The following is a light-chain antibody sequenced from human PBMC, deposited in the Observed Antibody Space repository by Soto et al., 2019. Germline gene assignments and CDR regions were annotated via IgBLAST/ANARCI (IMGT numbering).Light chain of an antibody. V-gene: IGLV2-11*01. CDR1: SSDVGGYDY. J-gene: IGLJ2*01. Sequence: QSALTQPRSVSGSPGQSVTITCTGTSSDVGGYDYVSWCQQHPGKAPKLIIYDVTKRPSGVPDRFSGSKSGITASLTISGLQAEDEAHYYCSSYAGSYTWVFGGGTKLTVL. CDR3: SSYAGSYTWV. CDR2: DVT.